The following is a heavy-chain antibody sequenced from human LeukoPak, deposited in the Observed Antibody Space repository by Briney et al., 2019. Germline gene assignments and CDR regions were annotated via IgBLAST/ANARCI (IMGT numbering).Heavy chain of an antibody. J-gene: IGHJ4*02. V-gene: IGHV3-11*01. CDR1: GFTFSDYY. CDR3: TTTVGYTGYDWGY. Sequence: PEGSLRLSCAASGFTFSDYYMSWIRQAPGKGLEWVSYISSSGSIIYYAHSVKGRFTISRDNAKNSLYLQMNSLRAEDTAVYYCTTTVGYTGYDWGYWGQGTLVTVSS. CDR2: ISSSGSII. D-gene: IGHD5-12*01.